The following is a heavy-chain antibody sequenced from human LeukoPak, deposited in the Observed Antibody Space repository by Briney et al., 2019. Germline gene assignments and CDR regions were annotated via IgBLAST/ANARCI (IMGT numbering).Heavy chain of an antibody. CDR1: GYNFTSYW. V-gene: IGHV5-51*01. D-gene: IGHD6-25*01. Sequence: GESLKISCKGSGYNFTSYWLVRVRQMPGKGLEWMGVIYPGDSDTRYSPSFQGQVTMSADKSITTAYLQWSSLKASDTAMYYCARPPAGSGVYYSFDYWGQGTLVTVSS. J-gene: IGHJ4*02. CDR3: ARPPAGSGVYYSFDY. CDR2: IYPGDSDT.